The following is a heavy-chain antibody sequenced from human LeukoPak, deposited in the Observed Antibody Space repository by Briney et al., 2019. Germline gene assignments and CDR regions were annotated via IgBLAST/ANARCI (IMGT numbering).Heavy chain of an antibody. D-gene: IGHD6-13*01. V-gene: IGHV4-59*01. CDR3: ARTHSSSLIWFDP. CDR2: ISYSGSA. Sequence: SEPLSLTCTVSDDSISDYYWSWIRQPPGKGREWIGYISYSGSANYNPSLKSRVTISLDTSKNQFSLKLTSVTTADTAVFYCARTHSSSLIWFDPWGQGTLVIVSS. J-gene: IGHJ5*02. CDR1: DDSISDYY.